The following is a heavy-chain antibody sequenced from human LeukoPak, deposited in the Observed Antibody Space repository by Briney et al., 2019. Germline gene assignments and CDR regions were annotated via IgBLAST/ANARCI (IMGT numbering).Heavy chain of an antibody. J-gene: IGHJ4*02. CDR1: GFTFSSYA. V-gene: IGHV3-30*04. CDR3: ARNYAGSSGYLDY. D-gene: IGHD3-22*01. Sequence: GGSPRLSCAASGFTFSSYAMHWVRQAPGKGLEWVAVISYDGSNKYYADSVKGRFTISRDNSKNTLYLQMNSLRAEDTAVYYCARNYAGSSGYLDYWGQGTLVTVSS. CDR2: ISYDGSNK.